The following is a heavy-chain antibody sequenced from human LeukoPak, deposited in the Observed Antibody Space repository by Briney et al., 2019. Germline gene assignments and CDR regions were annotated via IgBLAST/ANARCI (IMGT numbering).Heavy chain of an antibody. CDR1: GFTVSSNY. Sequence: GGSLRLSCAASGFTVSSNYMSWVRQAPGKGLEWVSVIYSGGSTYYPDSVKGRFTISRDNSRNTLYLQMNSLRAEDTAVYYCARGRPNYYFDCWGQGTLVTVSS. CDR2: IYSGGST. CDR3: ARGRPNYYFDC. V-gene: IGHV3-66*01. J-gene: IGHJ4*02. D-gene: IGHD4/OR15-4a*01.